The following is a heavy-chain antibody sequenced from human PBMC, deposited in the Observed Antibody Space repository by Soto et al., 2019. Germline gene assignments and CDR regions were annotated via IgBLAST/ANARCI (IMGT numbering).Heavy chain of an antibody. CDR2: IIPIFGTA. Sequence: SVKVSCKASGGTFSSYAISWVRQAPGQGLEWMGGIIPIFGTANYAQKFQGRVTITADESTSTAYMELSSLRSEDTAVYYCARDSGATKYILTGYPQDDAFDIWGQGTMVTVSS. J-gene: IGHJ3*02. V-gene: IGHV1-69*13. CDR3: ARDSGATKYILTGYPQDDAFDI. D-gene: IGHD3-9*01. CDR1: GGTFSSYA.